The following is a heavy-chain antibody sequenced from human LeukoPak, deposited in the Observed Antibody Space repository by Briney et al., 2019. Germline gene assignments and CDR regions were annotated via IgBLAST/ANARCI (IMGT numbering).Heavy chain of an antibody. CDR2: IIPIFGTT. CDR1: GYTLTELS. Sequence: GASVKVSCKVSGYTLTELSMHWVRQAPGKGLEWMGGIIPIFGTTNYARKFRGRVTLTADKSTRTAYMELSSLRSEDTAVYYCARDNDSRDPPHFDYWGQGTLVTVSS. V-gene: IGHV1-69*06. CDR3: ARDNDSRDPPHFDY. J-gene: IGHJ4*02. D-gene: IGHD3-16*01.